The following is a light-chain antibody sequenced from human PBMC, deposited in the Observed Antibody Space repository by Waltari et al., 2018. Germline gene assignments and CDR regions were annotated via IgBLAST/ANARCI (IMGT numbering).Light chain of an antibody. CDR3: TSYTSSITWV. J-gene: IGLJ3*02. Sequence: QSALTQPASVSGSPGQSITISCTGTSSDSATYNYVSWYHQHPGKAPRLMIFAVTNRPSGVSTRFSGSKSGNTASLPISGLQPEDEGDYYCTSYTSSITWVFGGGTKLTVL. CDR2: AVT. V-gene: IGLV2-14*01. CDR1: SSDSATYNY.